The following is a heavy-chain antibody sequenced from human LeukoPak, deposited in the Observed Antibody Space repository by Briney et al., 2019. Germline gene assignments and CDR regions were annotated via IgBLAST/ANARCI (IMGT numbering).Heavy chain of an antibody. J-gene: IGHJ4*02. CDR2: IYSSGST. CDR1: GGSISNFY. D-gene: IGHD3-22*01. Sequence: SETLSLTCTVSGGSISNFYWSWIRQPPGKGLEWIGYIYSSGSTYYNPSLKSRVTISVDTSKNQFSLKLSSVTAADTAVYYCARAVNHYYYDSSPSPAPFDYWGQGTLVTVSS. CDR3: ARAVNHYYYDSSPSPAPFDY. V-gene: IGHV4-59*08.